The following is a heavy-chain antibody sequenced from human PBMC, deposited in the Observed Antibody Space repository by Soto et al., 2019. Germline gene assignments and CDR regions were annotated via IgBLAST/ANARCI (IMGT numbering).Heavy chain of an antibody. V-gene: IGHV5-10-1*01. CDR1: GYSFTSYW. D-gene: IGHD6-19*01. J-gene: IGHJ6*02. CDR3: ARYRVSGWYVDNYYYYGMDV. CDR2: IDPSDSYT. Sequence: PGESLKISCKGSGYSFTSYWISWLRQMPGKGLEWMGRIDPSDSYTNYSPSFQGHVTISADKSISTAYLQWSSLKASDTAMYYCARYRVSGWYVDNYYYYGMDVWGQGTTVTVSS.